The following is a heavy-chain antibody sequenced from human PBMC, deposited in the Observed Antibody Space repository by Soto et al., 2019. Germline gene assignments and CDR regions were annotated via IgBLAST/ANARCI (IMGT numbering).Heavy chain of an antibody. CDR2: IYYSGST. D-gene: IGHD5-12*01. V-gene: IGHV4-59*08. Sequence: SETLSLTCTVSGGSISSYYWSWIRQPPGKGLEWIGYIYYSGSTNYNPSLKSRVTISVDTSKNQFSLKLSSVTAADTAVYYCARLYSGYDFPLFDYWGQGTLVTVSS. J-gene: IGHJ4*02. CDR3: ARLYSGYDFPLFDY. CDR1: GGSISSYY.